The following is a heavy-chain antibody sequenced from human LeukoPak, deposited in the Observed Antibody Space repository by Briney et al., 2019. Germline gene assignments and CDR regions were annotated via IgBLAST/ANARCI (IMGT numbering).Heavy chain of an antibody. D-gene: IGHD4-17*01. CDR3: ARTTVTTYFDN. V-gene: IGHV4-59*01. CDR1: GGSISSYY. CDR2: ISDSGST. J-gene: IGHJ4*02. Sequence: SETLSLTCTVSGGSISSYYWSWIRQPPGKGLEWIAYISDSGSTNYNPSLKSRVTISVDTSKNQFSVKLSSVTAADTAVYYCARTTVTTYFDNWGQGTLVTVSS.